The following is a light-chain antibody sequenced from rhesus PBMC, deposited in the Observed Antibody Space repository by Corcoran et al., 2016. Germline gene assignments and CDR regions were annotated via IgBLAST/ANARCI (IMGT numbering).Light chain of an antibody. V-gene: IGKV1-69*01. CDR3: QQHDNFPYS. J-gene: IGKJ2*01. CDR2: RAS. CDR1: QGISNW. Sequence: DIQMTQSPSSLSASVGERVTLSCRASQGISNWLAWYQQKPGKAPNLLIYRASNLEARAPSRLSGSGSGKDLTLTISSLQSEDIATDYCQQHDNFPYSFGQGTKVEIK.